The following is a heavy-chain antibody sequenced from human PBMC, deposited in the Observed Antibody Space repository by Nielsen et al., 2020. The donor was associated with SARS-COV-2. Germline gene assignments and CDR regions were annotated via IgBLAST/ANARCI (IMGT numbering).Heavy chain of an antibody. CDR3: ARDIEDIVVVVAATPSVYYYGMDV. Sequence: GGSLRLSCIASGFTFNIYAMAWVRRTPGRGLQWVSGISASGGSTYYTDSVKGRFTISRDNSKNTLYLQMNSLRAEDTAVYYCARDIEDIVVVVAATPSVYYYGMDVWGQGTTVTVSS. V-gene: IGHV3-23*01. CDR1: GFTFNIYA. J-gene: IGHJ6*02. CDR2: ISASGGST. D-gene: IGHD2-15*01.